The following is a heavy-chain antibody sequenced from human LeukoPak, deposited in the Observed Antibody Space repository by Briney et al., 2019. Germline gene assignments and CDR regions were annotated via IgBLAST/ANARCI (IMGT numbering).Heavy chain of an antibody. J-gene: IGHJ6*03. CDR1: GFTFSSYG. Sequence: GRSLRLSCAASGFTFSSYGMHWVRQAPGKGLEWVAVVWFDGSNDYYADSVKGRFTISRDTSKNTLYLHMNTLRAEDTAVYYCARTRFCGNSGCYFYMDVWGKGTRVIVSS. V-gene: IGHV3-33*08. CDR3: ARTRFCGNSGCYFYMDV. CDR2: VWFDGSND. D-gene: IGHD2-2*01.